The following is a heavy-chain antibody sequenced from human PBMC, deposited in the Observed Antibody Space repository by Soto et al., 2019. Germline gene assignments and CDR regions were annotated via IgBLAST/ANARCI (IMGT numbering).Heavy chain of an antibody. CDR3: ARTRDLITIFGVVYYFDY. D-gene: IGHD3-3*01. Sequence: GGSLRLSCAASGFTFSSYSMNWVRQAPGKGLEWVSSISSSSSYIYYADSVKGRFTISRDNAKNSLYLQMNSLRAEDTAVYYCARTRDLITIFGVVYYFDYWGQGTLVTVSS. CDR1: GFTFSSYS. J-gene: IGHJ4*02. CDR2: ISSSSSYI. V-gene: IGHV3-21*01.